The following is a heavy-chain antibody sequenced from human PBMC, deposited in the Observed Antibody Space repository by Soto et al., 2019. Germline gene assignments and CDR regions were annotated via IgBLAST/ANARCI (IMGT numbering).Heavy chain of an antibody. CDR2: IYYSGST. J-gene: IGHJ4*02. CDR1: GGSISGYY. V-gene: IGHV4-59*06. D-gene: IGHD6-13*01. CDR3: ARGGIAAAAPPDY. Sequence: PSETLCVTCTVAGGSISGYYWTWIRQPPGKGLEWIGYIYYSGSTYYNPSLKSRVTISVDTSKNQFSLKLSSVTAADTAVYYCARGGIAAAAPPDYWGQGTLVTVSS.